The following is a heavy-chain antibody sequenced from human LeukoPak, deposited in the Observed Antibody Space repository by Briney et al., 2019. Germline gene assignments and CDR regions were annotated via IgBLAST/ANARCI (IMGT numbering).Heavy chain of an antibody. CDR2: ISSSSSTI. CDR1: GFTFSSYG. Sequence: GGSLRLSCAASGFTFSSYGMSWVRQAPGKGLEWVSYISSSSSTIYYADSVKGRFTISRDNAKNSLYLQMNSLRAEDTAVYYCARGAGSYYIPPFGAFDIWGQGTMVTVSS. D-gene: IGHD3-10*01. J-gene: IGHJ3*02. CDR3: ARGAGSYYIPPFGAFDI. V-gene: IGHV3-48*01.